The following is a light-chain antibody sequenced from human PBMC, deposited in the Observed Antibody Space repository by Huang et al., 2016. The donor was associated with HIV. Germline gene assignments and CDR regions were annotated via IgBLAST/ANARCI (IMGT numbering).Light chain of an antibody. Sequence: EVMLTQSPSILSLSLGGTGTIACKASPSVGSYVAWYQQRPGQSPRPLLYDTSNRAAGIPTRFSGSGSGTDFTLTISGLESGDLGVFYCQQRSTWPLTFGGGTKVA. J-gene: IGKJ4*01. CDR3: QQRSTWPLT. V-gene: IGKV3-11*01. CDR2: DTS. CDR1: PSVGSY.